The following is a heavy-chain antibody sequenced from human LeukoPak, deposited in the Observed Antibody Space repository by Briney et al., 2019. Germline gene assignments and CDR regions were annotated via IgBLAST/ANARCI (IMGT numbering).Heavy chain of an antibody. CDR2: IRYDGSNK. CDR1: GFTFSSYG. D-gene: IGHD6-13*01. V-gene: IGHV3-30*02. Sequence: GGSLRLSCAASGFTFSSYGMHWVRQAPGKGLEWVAFIRYDGSNKYYADSVKGRLTISRDNAKNTLYLQMNSLRADDTAVYYCARAPPRIAAAGTTPPFDYWGQGTLVTVSS. CDR3: ARAPPRIAAAGTTPPFDY. J-gene: IGHJ4*02.